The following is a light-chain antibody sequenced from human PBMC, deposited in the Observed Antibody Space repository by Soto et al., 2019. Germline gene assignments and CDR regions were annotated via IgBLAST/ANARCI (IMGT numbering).Light chain of an antibody. J-gene: IGKJ2*01. CDR2: EAS. CDR1: QTVYSW. Sequence: DIPMTQSPSTVSASVGDRVTITCRASQTVYSWLAWYQQKPGKAPKLLISEASTLQSGAPSRFAGSGSGTEFTLAISRMQPYDFATYYCQQYSSYSPYTFGQGTKVEI. CDR3: QQYSSYSPYT. V-gene: IGKV1-5*03.